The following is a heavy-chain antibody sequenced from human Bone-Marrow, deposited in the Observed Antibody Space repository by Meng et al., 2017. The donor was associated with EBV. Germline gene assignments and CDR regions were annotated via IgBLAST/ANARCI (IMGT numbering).Heavy chain of an antibody. CDR2: IYHRGTT. D-gene: IGHD5-18*01. CDR1: VESITTYTSY. CDR3: ARRAASWFDP. J-gene: IGHJ5*02. Sequence: QLQLQESDPELVNPSGTLSPTCTVSVESITTYTSYRGWIRQPPGKGLEWIGTIYHRGTTYYNPSLQSRVTISVDTSKNQFSLKMNSVTAADTAVYYCARRAASWFDPWGQGALVTVSS. V-gene: IGHV4-39*01.